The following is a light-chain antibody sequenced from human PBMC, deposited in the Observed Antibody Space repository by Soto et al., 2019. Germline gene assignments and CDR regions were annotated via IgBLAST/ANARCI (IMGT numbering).Light chain of an antibody. Sequence: DIVMTQSPDSLAVSLGERATINCKSSQSVLYTSNNKNYLAWYQQKPGQPPKLLIYWASTRESGVPDRFSGRGSGTDFPLAISSLQAEDVAVYYCQQYHDTPRTFGQGTKVEIK. CDR3: QQYHDTPRT. V-gene: IGKV4-1*01. CDR1: QSVLYTSNNKNY. CDR2: WAS. J-gene: IGKJ1*01.